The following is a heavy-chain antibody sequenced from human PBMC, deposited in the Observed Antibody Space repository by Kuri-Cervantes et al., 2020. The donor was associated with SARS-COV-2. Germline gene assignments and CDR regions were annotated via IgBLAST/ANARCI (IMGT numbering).Heavy chain of an antibody. D-gene: IGHD3-3*01. V-gene: IGHV5-51*01. CDR3: ARHGYYDFWSGYPETTYYFDY. CDR1: GYSFTSYW. J-gene: IGHJ4*02. CDR2: IYPGDSDT. Sequence: GESLKISCKGSGYSFTSYWIGWVRQMPGKGLEWMGIIYPGDSDTTYSLSFQGQVTISADKSISTAYLQWSSLKASDTAMYYCARHGYYDFWSGYPETTYYFDYWGQGTLVTVSS.